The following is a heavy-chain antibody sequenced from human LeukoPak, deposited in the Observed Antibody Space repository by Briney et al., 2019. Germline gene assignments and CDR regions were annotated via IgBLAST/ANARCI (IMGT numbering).Heavy chain of an antibody. Sequence: GGSLRLSCAASGFTFSSYSMNWVRQAPGKGLEWVSYISSSSSIMYYADSVKGRFTISRDNAKSSLFLQMNSLRAEDTTVYSCARETAARPGYCSGGSCYPFQHWGQGTLVTVSS. CDR2: ISSSSSIM. CDR3: ARETAARPGYCSGGSCYPFQH. CDR1: GFTFSSYS. J-gene: IGHJ1*01. V-gene: IGHV3-48*01. D-gene: IGHD2-15*01.